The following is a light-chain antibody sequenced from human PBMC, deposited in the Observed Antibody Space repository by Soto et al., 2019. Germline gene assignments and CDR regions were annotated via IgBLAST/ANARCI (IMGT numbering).Light chain of an antibody. V-gene: IGLV2-14*01. Sequence: QSALTQPASVSGSPGQSITISCTGTSSDVGGYNYVSWYQQHPGKAPKLIIYEVTNRPSGVSDRFSGFKSGNTASLIISGLQAGDEADYYCSSCTTTDTYVFGTGTKLTVL. CDR1: SSDVGGYNY. CDR3: SSCTTTDTYV. J-gene: IGLJ1*01. CDR2: EVT.